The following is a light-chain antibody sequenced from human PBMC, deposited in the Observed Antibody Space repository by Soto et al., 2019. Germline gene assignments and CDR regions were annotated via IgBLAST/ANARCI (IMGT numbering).Light chain of an antibody. CDR2: AAS. CDR3: QQSYSTSWT. V-gene: IGKV1-39*01. J-gene: IGKJ1*01. CDR1: QNIRCY. Sequence: DIQMTQSPSSLSAYVADVAIITFWASQNIRCYLNWYQQKPGKAPNLLIYAASSLESGVPLKFSGSGSGTDFTLTISSLQPEDFATYYCQQSYSTSWTFGQGTKVDIK.